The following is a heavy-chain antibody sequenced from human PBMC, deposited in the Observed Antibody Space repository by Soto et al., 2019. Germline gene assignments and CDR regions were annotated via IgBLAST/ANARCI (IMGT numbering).Heavy chain of an antibody. J-gene: IGHJ6*02. CDR2: IIPIFGTA. CDR3: ARETIAVACTWDYGMDV. D-gene: IGHD6-19*01. CDR1: GGTFSSYA. Sequence: QVQLVQSGAEVQKPGSSVKVSCKASGGTFSSYAISWVRQAPGQWLEWMGGIIPIFGTANYAQKFQVRVKITADESTCTAYMELSSLRSEDTAVYYCARETIAVACTWDYGMDVWGQGTTVTVSS. V-gene: IGHV1-69*01.